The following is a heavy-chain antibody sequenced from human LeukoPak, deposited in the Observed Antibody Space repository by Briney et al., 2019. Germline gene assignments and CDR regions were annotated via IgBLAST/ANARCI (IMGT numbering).Heavy chain of an antibody. Sequence: ASVKVSCKASGYTFTSYYMHWVRQAPGQGLEWMGIINPSGGSTSYAQKFQGRVTMTRDTSTSTVYMELSSLRSEDTAMYYCARGEYSNGYPYRLDSWGQGTLVTVSS. V-gene: IGHV1-46*01. CDR3: ARGEYSNGYPYRLDS. J-gene: IGHJ4*02. CDR1: GYTFTSYY. CDR2: INPSGGST. D-gene: IGHD3-16*01.